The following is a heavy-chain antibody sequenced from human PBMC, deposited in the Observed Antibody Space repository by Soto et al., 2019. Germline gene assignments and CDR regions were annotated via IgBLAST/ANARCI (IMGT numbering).Heavy chain of an antibody. V-gene: IGHV4-34*01. D-gene: IGHD1-26*01. J-gene: IGHJ4*02. CDR1: GGSFSGYY. CDR2: INHSGST. Sequence: QVQLQQWGAGLLKPSETLSLTCAVYGGSFSGYYWSWIRQPPGKGLEWIGEINHSGSTNYNPSLKSLIIISEDASKNKFTLRLSSVSAAYTAVYYCARGRRGARHFDYWGQGTLVTVSS. CDR3: ARGRRGARHFDY.